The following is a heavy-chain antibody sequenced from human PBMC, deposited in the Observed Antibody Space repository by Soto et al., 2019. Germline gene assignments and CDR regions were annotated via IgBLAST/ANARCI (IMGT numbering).Heavy chain of an antibody. CDR1: FSSFA. CDR2: ISGNATST. J-gene: IGHJ6*02. V-gene: IGHV3-23*01. CDR3: AKKAGIISRYGLDV. Sequence: FSSFAMNWVRQAPGKGLEWVAVISGNATSTYYADSVKGRFTISRDNSKNTMYLQMNSLRAEDTAVYYCAKKAGIISRYGLDVWGQGTTVTVSS.